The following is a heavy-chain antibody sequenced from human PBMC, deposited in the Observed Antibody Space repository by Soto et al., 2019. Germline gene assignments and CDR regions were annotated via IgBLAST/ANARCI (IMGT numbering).Heavy chain of an antibody. D-gene: IGHD1-1*01. Sequence: ASVKVSCKASGYTFTGYYMHWVRQAPGQGLEWMGWINPNSGGTNYAQKFQGWVTMTRDTSISTAYMELSRLRSDDTAVYYCARDRLDDNYYYYGMDVWGQGTTVTVSS. J-gene: IGHJ6*02. CDR1: GYTFTGYY. V-gene: IGHV1-2*04. CDR3: ARDRLDDNYYYYGMDV. CDR2: INPNSGGT.